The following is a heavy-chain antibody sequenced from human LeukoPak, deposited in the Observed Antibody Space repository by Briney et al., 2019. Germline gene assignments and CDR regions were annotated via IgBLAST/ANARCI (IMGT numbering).Heavy chain of an antibody. CDR2: ISYDGSNN. CDR3: ASGGSGSYSNFDY. CDR1: GFTFSSYA. D-gene: IGHD1-26*01. J-gene: IGHJ4*02. Sequence: GGSLRLSCAASGFTFSSYAMHWVRQAPGKGLEWVAVISYDGSNNYYADSVKGRFTISRDNSKNTLYLQMNSLRAEDTAVYYCASGGSGSYSNFDYWGQGTLVTVSS. V-gene: IGHV3-30-3*01.